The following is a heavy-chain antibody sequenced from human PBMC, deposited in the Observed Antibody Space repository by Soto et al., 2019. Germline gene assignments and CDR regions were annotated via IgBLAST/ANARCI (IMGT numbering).Heavy chain of an antibody. CDR2: IIPILGIP. Sequence: QVQLVQSGAEVKKPGSSVKVSCKAAGGTFSSYTISWVRQAPGQGFEWMGRIIPILGIPTYAQRFQGRVKITADKSTSKAYMELSSLRSEDTAVYYCARFRGSYGMDVWGQGTTVTVSS. CDR1: GGTFSSYT. J-gene: IGHJ6*02. V-gene: IGHV1-69*02. CDR3: ARFRGSYGMDV. D-gene: IGHD3-10*01.